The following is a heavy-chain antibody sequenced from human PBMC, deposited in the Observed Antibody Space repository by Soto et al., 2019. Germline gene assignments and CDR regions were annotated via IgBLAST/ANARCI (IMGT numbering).Heavy chain of an antibody. V-gene: IGHV3-33*01. CDR1: GFTFSSYG. CDR2: IWYDGSNK. D-gene: IGHD3-10*01. CDR3: ARDDYGSGSYPYYYGMDV. Sequence: QVQLVESGGGVVQPGRSLRLSCAASGFTFSSYGMHWVRQAPGKGLEWVAVIWYDGSNKYYADSAKGRFTISRDNSKNTLYLQMNSLRVEDTAVYSCARDDYGSGSYPYYYGMDVWGQGTTVTVPS. J-gene: IGHJ6*02.